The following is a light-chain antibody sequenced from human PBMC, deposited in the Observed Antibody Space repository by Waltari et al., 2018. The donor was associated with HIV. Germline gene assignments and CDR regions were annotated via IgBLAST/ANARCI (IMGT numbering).Light chain of an antibody. CDR1: SSDVGSYHL. J-gene: IGLJ1*01. V-gene: IGLV2-23*02. CDR2: EVN. Sequence: QSALTQPASVSGSPGQSITISCTGTSSDVGSYHLFSWYQLHPGKAPKVIIYEVNKRPSGVSNRFSGSKSGNTASLTISGLQTEDEADYYCCTYVGSSTFHVFGTGTKVTVL. CDR3: CTYVGSSTFHV.